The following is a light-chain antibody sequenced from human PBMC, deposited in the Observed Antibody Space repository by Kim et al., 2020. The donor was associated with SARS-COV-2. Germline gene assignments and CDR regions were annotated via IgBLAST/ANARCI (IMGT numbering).Light chain of an antibody. CDR2: AAS. CDR1: QSISSR. V-gene: IGKV1-5*01. CDR3: QQYSSYST. Sequence: SASVGDRVTSTCRASQSISSRLAWYQQRPGKAPELLIYAASTLERGVPSRFSGTGSGTEFTLTISSLQSDDLATYYCQQYSSYSTFGQGTKVDIK. J-gene: IGKJ1*01.